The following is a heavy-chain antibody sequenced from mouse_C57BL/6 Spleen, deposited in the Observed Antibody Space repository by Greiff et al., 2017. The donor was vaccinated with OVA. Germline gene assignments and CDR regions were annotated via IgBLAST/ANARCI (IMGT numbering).Heavy chain of an antibody. CDR1: GYTFTSYW. J-gene: IGHJ1*03. V-gene: IGHV1-64*01. Sequence: QVQLKQPGAELVKPGASVKLSCKASGYTFTSYWMHWVKQRPGQGLEWIGMIHPNSGSTNYNEKFKSKATLTVDKSSSTAYMQLSSLTSEDSAVYYCAHYYGSSYSHWYFDVWGTGTTVTVSS. CDR2: IHPNSGST. D-gene: IGHD1-1*01. CDR3: AHYYGSSYSHWYFDV.